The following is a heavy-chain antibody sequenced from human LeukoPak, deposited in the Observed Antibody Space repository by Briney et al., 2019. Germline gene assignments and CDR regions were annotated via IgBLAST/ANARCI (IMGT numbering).Heavy chain of an antibody. V-gene: IGHV3-48*01. J-gene: IGHJ4*02. Sequence: GGSLRLSCAASGFTFSDYSMNWVRQAPGKALEWISYIGSGSGNTNYADSVKGRFTITGDKAKNSLYLQMNSLRVEDRPVYYCARDYKYAFDNWGQGTLVTVSS. CDR3: ARDYKYAFDN. CDR2: IGSGSGNT. D-gene: IGHD5-24*01. CDR1: GFTFSDYS.